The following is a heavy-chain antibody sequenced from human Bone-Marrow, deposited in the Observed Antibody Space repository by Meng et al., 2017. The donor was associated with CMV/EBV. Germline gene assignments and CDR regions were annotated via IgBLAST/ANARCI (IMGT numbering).Heavy chain of an antibody. J-gene: IGHJ4*02. D-gene: IGHD4-17*01. CDR1: GGSISSYY. V-gene: IGHV4-59*01. Sequence: SETLSLTCTVSGGSISSYYWSWIRQPPGKGLEWIGYIYYSGSTNYNPSLKSRVTISVDTSKNQFSLKLSSVTAADTAVYYCARGPTTAKPFDYWGQGTLVTVSS. CDR2: IYYSGST. CDR3: ARGPTTAKPFDY.